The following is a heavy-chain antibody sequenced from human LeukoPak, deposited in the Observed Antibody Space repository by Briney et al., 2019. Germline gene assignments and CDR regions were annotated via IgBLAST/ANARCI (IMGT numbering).Heavy chain of an antibody. J-gene: IGHJ4*02. D-gene: IGHD4-17*01. Sequence: GGSLSLSCAASGFTVSHYSMCWVRQAPGKGLEWVANIKQDGIEKYYVDSVKGRFTISRDNVKNSVYLQMNRLRAEDTAVYFCSRGYAVTAAWGQGTLVTVSS. CDR2: IKQDGIEK. CDR3: SRGYAVTAA. CDR1: GFTVSHYS. V-gene: IGHV3-7*01.